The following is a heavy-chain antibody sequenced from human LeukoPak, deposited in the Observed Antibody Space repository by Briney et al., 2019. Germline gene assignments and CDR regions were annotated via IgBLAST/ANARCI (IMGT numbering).Heavy chain of an antibody. CDR2: IYYSGST. V-gene: IGHV4-39*07. CDR1: GGSISSSYY. CDR3: ASGSYYFDY. Sequence: SETLSLTCIVSGGSISSSYYWGWIRQPPGKGLEWIGSIYYSGSTYYNPSLKSRVTISVDTSKNQFSLKVSAVTAADTAVYYCASGSYYFDYWGQGHLVTVSS. J-gene: IGHJ4*02. D-gene: IGHD1-26*01.